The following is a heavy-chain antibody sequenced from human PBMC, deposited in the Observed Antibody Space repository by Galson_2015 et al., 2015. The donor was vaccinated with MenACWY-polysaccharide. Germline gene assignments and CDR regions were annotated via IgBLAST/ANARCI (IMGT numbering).Heavy chain of an antibody. J-gene: IGHJ6*02. Sequence: VWVSRINPDGSNPIYAASVKGRFTISRANAKNSLYLQMDSLRAEDTAVYYCASGIRDYYYYGMDVWGHGTTVTVSS. D-gene: IGHD3-10*01. CDR3: ASGIRDYYYYGMDV. CDR2: INPDGSNP. V-gene: IGHV3-74*01.